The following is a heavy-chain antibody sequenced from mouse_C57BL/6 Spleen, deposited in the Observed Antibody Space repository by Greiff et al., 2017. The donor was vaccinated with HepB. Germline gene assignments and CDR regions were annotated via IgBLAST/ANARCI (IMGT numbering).Heavy chain of an antibody. D-gene: IGHD1-1*01. Sequence: QVQLQQPGAELVMPGASVKLSCKASGYTFTSYWMHWVKQRPGQGLEWIGEIDPSDSYTNYNQKFKGKSTLTVDKSSSTAYMQLSSLTSEDSAVYYCARGHYGSPYWYFDVWGPGTTVTVSS. CDR1: GYTFTSYW. CDR2: IDPSDSYT. V-gene: IGHV1-69*01. J-gene: IGHJ1*01. CDR3: ARGHYGSPYWYFDV.